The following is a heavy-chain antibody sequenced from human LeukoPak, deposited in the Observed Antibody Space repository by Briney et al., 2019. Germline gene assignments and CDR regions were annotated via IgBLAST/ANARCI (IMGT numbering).Heavy chain of an antibody. D-gene: IGHD3-22*01. Sequence: SGTLSLTCVVSGGSISSSNWWSWVRQPPGKGLEWIGEINHSGSTNYNPSLKSRVTISVDTSKNQFSLKLSSVTAADTAVYYCATGQVVYDSSGYYYGGNFDYWGQGTLVTVSS. V-gene: IGHV4-4*02. CDR1: GGSISSSNW. CDR2: INHSGST. J-gene: IGHJ4*02. CDR3: ATGQVVYDSSGYYYGGNFDY.